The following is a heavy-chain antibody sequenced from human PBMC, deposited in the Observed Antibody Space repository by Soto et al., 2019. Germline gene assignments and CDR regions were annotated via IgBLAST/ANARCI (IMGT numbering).Heavy chain of an antibody. V-gene: IGHV1-18*04. CDR3: ARDGRYDFWSGYRGYYYYGMDV. CDR1: GYTFTSYG. D-gene: IGHD3-3*01. J-gene: IGHJ6*02. CDR2: ISAYNGNT. Sequence: QVQLVQSGAEVKKPGASVKVSCKASGYTFTSYGISWVRQAPGQGLEWMGWISAYNGNTNYAQKRQGRVTITTDTSTSTAYMELRSLRSDDTAVYYCARDGRYDFWSGYRGYYYYGMDVWGQGTTVTVSS.